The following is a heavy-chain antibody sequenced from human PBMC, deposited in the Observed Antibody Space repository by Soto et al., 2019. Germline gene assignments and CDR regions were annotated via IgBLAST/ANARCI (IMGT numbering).Heavy chain of an antibody. CDR3: ARGTGSGNYFDY. Sequence: QVQLVESGGGVVQPGRSLRLSCAASGFTFSSYAMHWVRQAPGKGLEWVAVISDDGSNKYYADSVKGRFTISRDNSKNTLYLQMNSLRAEDTAVYYCARGTGSGNYFDYWGQGTLVTVSS. CDR2: ISDDGSNK. V-gene: IGHV3-30-3*01. D-gene: IGHD1-26*01. J-gene: IGHJ4*02. CDR1: GFTFSSYA.